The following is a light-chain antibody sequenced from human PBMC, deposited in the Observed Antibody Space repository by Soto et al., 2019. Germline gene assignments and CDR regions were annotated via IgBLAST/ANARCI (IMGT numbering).Light chain of an antibody. CDR1: ENVYSY. Sequence: EIVLTQYPATLSLSPGERATLSCRASENVYSYLAWYRQAPGQPPSLLIYDAYNRAAGVTARFSGSGSGTDFTLTISSLEPEDFAVYYCQQRSDWPRTFGQGTKVDIK. J-gene: IGKJ1*01. CDR2: DAY. V-gene: IGKV3-11*01. CDR3: QQRSDWPRT.